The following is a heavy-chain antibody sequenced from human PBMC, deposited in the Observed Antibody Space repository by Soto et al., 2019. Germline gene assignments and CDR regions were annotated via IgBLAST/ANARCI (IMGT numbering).Heavy chain of an antibody. D-gene: IGHD5-12*01. Sequence: SETLSLTRTVTGGSISNYDWSWIRQPAGKGLEWIGRIFTSGSTNYNPSRKGRVTMSLDTARNQFSLKLSSVTAADTAMYYCTRIRTERGYNGFDPWGQGTLVTVSS. CDR3: TRIRTERGYNGFDP. CDR2: IFTSGST. V-gene: IGHV4-4*07. CDR1: GGSISNYD. J-gene: IGHJ5*02.